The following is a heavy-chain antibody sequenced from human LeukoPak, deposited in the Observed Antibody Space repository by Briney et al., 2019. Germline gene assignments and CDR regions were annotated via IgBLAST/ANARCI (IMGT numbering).Heavy chain of an antibody. J-gene: IGHJ3*02. V-gene: IGHV3-23*01. D-gene: IGHD6-13*01. CDR1: GFTFSRYG. Sequence: GSLRLSCAASGFTFSRYGMSWVRQAPGKGLEWVPANSGSGGSTYYADSVKGRFTISRDNSKNTLYLQMNSLRAEDTAVYYCAKVARLAAAGNDAFDIWGQGTMVTVSS. CDR3: AKVARLAAAGNDAFDI. CDR2: NSGSGGST.